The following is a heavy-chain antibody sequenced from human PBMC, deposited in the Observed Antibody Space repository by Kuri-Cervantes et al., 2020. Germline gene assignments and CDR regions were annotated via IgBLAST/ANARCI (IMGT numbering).Heavy chain of an antibody. V-gene: IGHV3-30*07. Sequence: GGSLRLSCAASGFTFSSYAMHWVRQAPGKGLEWVAVISYDGSNKYYADSVKGRFTISRDNSKNTLYLQMNSLRTEDMAIYYCTKGMLDGSGSYVDSHWGQGTLVTVSS. CDR3: TKGMLDGSGSYVDSH. J-gene: IGHJ4*02. CDR1: GFTFSSYA. D-gene: IGHD3-10*01. CDR2: ISYDGSNK.